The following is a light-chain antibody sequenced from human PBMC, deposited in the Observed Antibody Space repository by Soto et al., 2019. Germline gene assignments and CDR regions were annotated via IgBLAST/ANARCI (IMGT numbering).Light chain of an antibody. CDR1: QSVLYRSNNKNY. J-gene: IGKJ1*01. Sequence: DIVLTQSPDSLAVSLGERATINCKSSQSVLYRSNNKNYLAWYQHKPGQSPKLLIYWASTRESGVPDRFRGSGSGTDFTLTISSLQAEDVAVYYCQHYYSTPPMFGQGTKVEIK. CDR3: QHYYSTPPM. V-gene: IGKV4-1*01. CDR2: WAS.